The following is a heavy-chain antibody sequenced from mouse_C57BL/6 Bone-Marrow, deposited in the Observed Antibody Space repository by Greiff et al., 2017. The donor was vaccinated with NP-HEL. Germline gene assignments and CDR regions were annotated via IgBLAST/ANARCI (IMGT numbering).Heavy chain of an antibody. Sequence: EVQLVESGGDLAKPGGSLKLSCAASGFTFSSYGMSWVRQTPDKRLEWVATISSGGSYTYYPDSVKGRFTISRDNAKNTLYLQMSSLKSEDTAMYYCARRRGYYGSSSWFAYWGQGTLVTVSA. CDR2: ISSGGSYT. V-gene: IGHV5-6*01. D-gene: IGHD1-1*01. CDR1: GFTFSSYG. CDR3: ARRRGYYGSSSWFAY. J-gene: IGHJ3*01.